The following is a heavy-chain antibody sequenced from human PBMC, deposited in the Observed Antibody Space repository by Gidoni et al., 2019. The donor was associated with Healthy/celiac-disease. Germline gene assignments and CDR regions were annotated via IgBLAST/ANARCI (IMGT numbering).Heavy chain of an antibody. Sequence: EVQLLESGGGLVQPGGSLRLSCAASGFTFSGYAMSWVRQAPGKGLEVVSAISGSGGSTDYAASVKGRSTISRDNSKNTLYLQMKSLRAEDTAVYYCAKLSGDSSGYYPVHLGYWGQGTLVTVSS. D-gene: IGHD3-22*01. V-gene: IGHV3-23*01. CDR1: GFTFSGYA. CDR2: ISGSGGST. J-gene: IGHJ4*02. CDR3: AKLSGDSSGYYPVHLGY.